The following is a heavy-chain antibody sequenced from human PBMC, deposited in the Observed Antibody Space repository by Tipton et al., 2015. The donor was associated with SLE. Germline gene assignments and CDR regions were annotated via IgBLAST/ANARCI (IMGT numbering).Heavy chain of an antibody. CDR2: IYSSGSP. J-gene: IGHJ3*02. CDR3: ARVSVYDSSGYSSPSAFDI. CDR1: GGSISGSY. V-gene: IGHV4-4*07. Sequence: TLSLTCTVSGGSISGSYWSWIRQPDGKGLEWIGRIYSSGSPNYNPSLKSRVTMSVDTSKNQFSLKLSSVTAADTAVYYCARVSVYDSSGYSSPSAFDIWGQGTMVTVSS. D-gene: IGHD3-22*01.